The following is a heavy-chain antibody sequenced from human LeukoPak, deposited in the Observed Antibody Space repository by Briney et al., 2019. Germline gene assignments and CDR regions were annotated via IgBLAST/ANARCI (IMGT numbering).Heavy chain of an antibody. CDR1: GGTFSSYA. CDR3: ASRLYCSNTRCRNFPFAY. CDR2: IIPIFGTA. V-gene: IGHV1-69*13. J-gene: IGHJ4*02. Sequence: SVKVSCKASGGTFSSYAINWVRQAPGQGLEWMGGIIPIFGTANYAQKFQDRVTITADEFTSTAYMELSSLRSEDTAIYYCASRLYCSNTRCRNFPFAYWGQGTLVTVSS. D-gene: IGHD2-2*01.